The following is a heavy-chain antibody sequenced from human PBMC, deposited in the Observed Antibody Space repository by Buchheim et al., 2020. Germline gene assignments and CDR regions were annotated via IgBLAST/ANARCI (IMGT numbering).Heavy chain of an antibody. CDR1: GGSFSGYY. CDR3: ASSIAVAGNWFDP. Sequence: QVQLQQWGAGLLKPSETLSLTCAVYGGSFSGYYWSWIRQPPGKGLEWIGEINHSGSTNYNPSLKSRVTISVDTSKNPFSLKLSSVTAADTAVYYCASSIAVAGNWFDPWGQGTL. J-gene: IGHJ5*02. CDR2: INHSGST. D-gene: IGHD6-19*01. V-gene: IGHV4-34*01.